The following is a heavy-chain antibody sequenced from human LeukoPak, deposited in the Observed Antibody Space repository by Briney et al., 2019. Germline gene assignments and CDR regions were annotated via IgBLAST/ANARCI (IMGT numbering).Heavy chain of an antibody. Sequence: PGGSLRLSCAASGFSFSSYWMSWVRQTPGKRLEWVANIRKDGSEKYYADSVKGRFTISRDNARNSLYLQMNSLRAEDTAVYYCAREVGAIDFWGQGTLVTVSS. CDR2: IRKDGSEK. D-gene: IGHD1-26*01. V-gene: IGHV3-7*01. CDR3: AREVGAIDF. CDR1: GFSFSSYW. J-gene: IGHJ4*02.